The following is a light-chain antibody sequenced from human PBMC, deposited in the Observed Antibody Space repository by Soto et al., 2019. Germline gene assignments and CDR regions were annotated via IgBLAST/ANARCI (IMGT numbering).Light chain of an antibody. Sequence: EIVMTQSPATLSVSPGERATLFCRASHSVSSSLAWYQQKPGQAPRLLIHGASTRATGIPDRFSGSGSGTDFTLTISRLEPEDFAMYYCQQYGTSPWTFGQGTKVDI. V-gene: IGKV3-20*01. CDR2: GAS. J-gene: IGKJ1*01. CDR1: HSVSSS. CDR3: QQYGTSPWT.